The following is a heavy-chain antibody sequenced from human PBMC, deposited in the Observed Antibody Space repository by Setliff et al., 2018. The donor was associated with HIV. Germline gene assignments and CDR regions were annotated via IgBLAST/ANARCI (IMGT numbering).Heavy chain of an antibody. CDR1: GFTFSNFW. J-gene: IGHJ4*02. D-gene: IGHD6-6*01. CDR2: IYSDGSST. Sequence: GGSLRLSCFGTGFTFSNFWMSWVRQAPGKGLEWVSVIYSDGSSTYYADFAKGRFTISRDNFKNTLYLQMNSLRAKDTAVYYCAKDSIEASATGYYFDYWGRGTLVTVSS. CDR3: AKDSIEASATGYYFDY. V-gene: IGHV3-23*03.